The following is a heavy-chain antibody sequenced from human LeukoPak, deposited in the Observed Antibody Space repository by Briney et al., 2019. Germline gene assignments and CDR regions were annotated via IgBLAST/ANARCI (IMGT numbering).Heavy chain of an antibody. CDR3: ARESTMVTPGF. J-gene: IGHJ4*02. V-gene: IGHV3-53*01. CDR1: GFTVSSNY. Sequence: GGSLRLSCAASGFTVSSNYMSWVRQAPGKGLEWVSVIYGGGSTYYADSVKGRFTISRDTFKNTVNLQMNSLRAEDTAVYYCARESTMVTPGFWGQGTLVTVSS. D-gene: IGHD4/OR15-4a*01. CDR2: IYGGGST.